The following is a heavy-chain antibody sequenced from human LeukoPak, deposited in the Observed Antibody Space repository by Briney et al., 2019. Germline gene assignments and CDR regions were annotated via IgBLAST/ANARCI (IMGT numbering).Heavy chain of an antibody. CDR1: GYTFTSYG. D-gene: IGHD2-2*02. J-gene: IGHJ5*02. CDR2: ISAYNGNT. V-gene: IGHV1-18*01. Sequence: ASVKVSCKASGYTFTSYGISWVRQAPGQGLEWMGWISAYNGNTNYAQKLQGRVTMPTDTSTSTAYMELRSLRSDDTAVYYCARDGVVPAAISVTAPTDNWFDPWGQGTLVTVSS. CDR3: ARDGVVPAAISVTAPTDNWFDP.